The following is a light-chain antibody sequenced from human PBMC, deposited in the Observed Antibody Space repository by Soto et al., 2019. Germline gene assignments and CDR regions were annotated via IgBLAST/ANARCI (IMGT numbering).Light chain of an antibody. Sequence: EIVMPQSPDTLSVSPGERATLSCRASQSVSSNLAWYQQKPGQAPRLLIYGASTRATGITARFSGSGSGTDFTLTISSLQSEDFAVYYCQQYDNWPQTFGQGTKVDIK. CDR2: GAS. CDR3: QQYDNWPQT. CDR1: QSVSSN. J-gene: IGKJ1*01. V-gene: IGKV3-15*01.